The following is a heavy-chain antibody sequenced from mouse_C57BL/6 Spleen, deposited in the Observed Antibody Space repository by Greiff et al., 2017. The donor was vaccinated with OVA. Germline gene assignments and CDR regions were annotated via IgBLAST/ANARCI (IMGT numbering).Heavy chain of an antibody. CDR3: ARNYYGWYFEV. CDR2: ISSGSSTI. Sequence: EVKLVESGGGLVKPGGSLKLSCAASGFTFSDYGMHWVRQAPEKGLEWVAYISSGSSTIYYADTVKGRFTISRDNAKNTLFLHMTSLRSEDTAMYDCARNYYGWYFEVWGTGTTVTVSS. J-gene: IGHJ1*03. CDR1: GFTFSDYG. V-gene: IGHV5-17*01. D-gene: IGHD1-1*01.